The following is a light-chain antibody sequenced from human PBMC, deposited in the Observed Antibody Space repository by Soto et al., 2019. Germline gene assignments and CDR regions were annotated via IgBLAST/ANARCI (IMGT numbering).Light chain of an antibody. Sequence: SYELTQPASASVAPGKQARITCGGNNIGRKSGHRYQQKPGPAPVLVIYYDSDRPSGIAERFSGSNSGNTAALTISRVEAADEADYYCQVWDSGSDHVFGGGTALSVL. V-gene: IGLV3-21*04. CDR2: YDS. CDR1: NIGRKS. CDR3: QVWDSGSDHV. J-gene: IGLJ2*01.